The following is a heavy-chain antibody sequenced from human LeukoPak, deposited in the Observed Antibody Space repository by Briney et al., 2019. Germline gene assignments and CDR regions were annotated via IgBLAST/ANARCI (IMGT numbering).Heavy chain of an antibody. CDR3: ARDYDILTGYCRMDV. D-gene: IGHD3-9*01. Sequence: GGALRLSCVASVFTLSSYWMSWVRQAPGKGLEWVANIKQDGSEKYYVDTVKGRFTISRDNAKNSLYLQMNTLRPQDTGVYYCARDYDILTGYCRMDVWGQGTTVTVSS. CDR1: VFTLSSYW. J-gene: IGHJ6*02. V-gene: IGHV3-7*01. CDR2: IKQDGSEK.